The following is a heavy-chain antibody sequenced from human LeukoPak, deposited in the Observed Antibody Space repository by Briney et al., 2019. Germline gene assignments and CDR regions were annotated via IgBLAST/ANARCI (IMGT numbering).Heavy chain of an antibody. CDR1: GFTFSDYY. Sequence: PGGSLRLSCAASGFTFSDYYMSWIRQAPGKGLEWVSYISSSGSTIYYADSVKGRFTISRDNAKNSLYLQMNSLRAEDTAVYYCAREDYDFWSGYYPGNWFDPWGQGTLVTVSS. CDR2: ISSSGSTI. J-gene: IGHJ5*02. V-gene: IGHV3-11*04. D-gene: IGHD3-3*01. CDR3: AREDYDFWSGYYPGNWFDP.